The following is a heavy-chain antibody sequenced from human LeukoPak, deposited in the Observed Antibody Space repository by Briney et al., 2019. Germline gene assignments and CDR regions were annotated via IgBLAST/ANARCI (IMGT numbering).Heavy chain of an antibody. V-gene: IGHV1-69*06. CDR1: GGTFSSYA. CDR3: ARDTVVPAAMKGFQH. J-gene: IGHJ1*01. CDR2: IIPIFGTA. Sequence: SVKVSCKASGGTFSSYAISWVRQAPGQGLEWMGGIIPIFGTANYAQKFQGRVTITADKSTSTAYMELSSLRSEDTAVYYCARDTVVPAAMKGFQHWGQGTLVTVSS. D-gene: IGHD2-2*01.